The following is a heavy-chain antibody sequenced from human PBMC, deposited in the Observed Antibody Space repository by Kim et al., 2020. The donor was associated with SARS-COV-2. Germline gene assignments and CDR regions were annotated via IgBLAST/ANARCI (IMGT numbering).Heavy chain of an antibody. Sequence: GGSLRLSCAASGFTFSSYEMNWVRQAPGKGLEWVSYISSSGSTIYYADSVKGRFTISRDNAKNSLYLQMNSLRAEDTAVYYCARDLSPFSRYSSGWGVHWYFDLWGRGTLVTVSS. J-gene: IGHJ2*01. CDR1: GFTFSSYE. CDR2: ISSSGSTI. CDR3: ARDLSPFSRYSSGWGVHWYFDL. V-gene: IGHV3-48*03. D-gene: IGHD6-19*01.